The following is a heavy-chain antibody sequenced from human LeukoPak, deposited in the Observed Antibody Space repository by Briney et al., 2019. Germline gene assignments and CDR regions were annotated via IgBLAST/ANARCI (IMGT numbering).Heavy chain of an antibody. CDR2: INPNSGGT. CDR1: GYTFTGYY. D-gene: IGHD5-24*01. J-gene: IGHJ5*02. V-gene: IGHV1-2*02. Sequence: VASVKVSCKASGYTFTGYYMHWVRQAPGQGLEWTGWINPNSGGTNYAQKFQGRVTMTRDTSISTAYMELSRLRFDDTAVYYCARVPDGYDWFDPWGQGTLVTVSS. CDR3: ARVPDGYDWFDP.